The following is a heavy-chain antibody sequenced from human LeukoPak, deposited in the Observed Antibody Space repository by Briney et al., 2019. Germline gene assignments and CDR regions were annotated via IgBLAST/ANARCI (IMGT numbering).Heavy chain of an antibody. CDR1: GGSVSDSLYY. D-gene: IGHD5-18*01. CDR2: IYYSGST. Sequence: SETLSLTCTVSGGSVSDSLYYWSWIRQPPGKGLEWIGYIYYSGSTNYNPSLKSRVTISIDTSRNQFSLRLNSMTAADTAVYYCARVLRAASWRSYDYWGQGSLVTVSS. CDR3: ARVLRAASWRSYDY. J-gene: IGHJ4*02. V-gene: IGHV4-61*01.